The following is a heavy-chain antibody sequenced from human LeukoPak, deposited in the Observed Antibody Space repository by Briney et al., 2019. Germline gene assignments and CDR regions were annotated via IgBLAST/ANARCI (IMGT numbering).Heavy chain of an antibody. CDR3: AGRGRAVADY. V-gene: IGHV4-30-4*08. D-gene: IGHD6-19*01. J-gene: IGHJ4*02. CDR2: IYCSGST. Sequence: SETLSLTCTVSGGSISSGDYYWSWIRQPPGKGLEWIGYIYCSGSTYYNPSLKSRVTISVDTSKNQFSLKLSSVTAADTAVYYCAGRGRAVADYWGQGTLVTVSS. CDR1: GGSISSGDYY.